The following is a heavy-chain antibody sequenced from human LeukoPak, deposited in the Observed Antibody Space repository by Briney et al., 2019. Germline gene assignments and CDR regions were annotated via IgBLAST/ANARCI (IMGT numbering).Heavy chain of an antibody. CDR1: GFTFSSHG. V-gene: IGHV3-30*02. Sequence: GGSLRLSCAASGFTFSSHGMHWVRQAPGKGLEWVTFIRSDGSSNYYGDSVKGRFTLSRDNFKNTLSLQMNSLRAEDTAVYYRAELGITMIGGVWGKGTTVTISS. CDR2: IRSDGSSN. CDR3: AELGITMIGGV. D-gene: IGHD3-10*02. J-gene: IGHJ6*04.